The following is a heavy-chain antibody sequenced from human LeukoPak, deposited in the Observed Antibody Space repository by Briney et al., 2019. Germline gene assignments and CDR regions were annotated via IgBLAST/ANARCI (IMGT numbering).Heavy chain of an antibody. Sequence: GGSLRLSCAASGFIFNSAWMNWVRQAPGKGLEWVGRIKNKIEGGVTDYTAAVKGRFTISRDNSKNTLYLQMNSLRAEDTAVYYCAKPYYYDSSGYKHWGQGTLVTVSS. CDR1: GFIFNSAW. D-gene: IGHD3-22*01. J-gene: IGHJ1*01. CDR2: IKNKIEGGVT. CDR3: AKPYYYDSSGYKH. V-gene: IGHV3-15*01.